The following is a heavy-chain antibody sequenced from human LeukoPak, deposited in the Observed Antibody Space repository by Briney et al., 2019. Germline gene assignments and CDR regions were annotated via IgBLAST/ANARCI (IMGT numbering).Heavy chain of an antibody. CDR3: ARDQWVRYYYYGMDV. Sequence: PGGSLRLSCAASGFTFTSYSMNWVRQAPGKGLEWVANIKQDGSEKYYVDSVKGRFTISRDNAKNSLYLQMNSLRAEDTAVYYCARDQWVRYYYYGMDVWGQGTTVTVSS. D-gene: IGHD1-26*01. J-gene: IGHJ6*02. V-gene: IGHV3-7*03. CDR2: IKQDGSEK. CDR1: GFTFTSYS.